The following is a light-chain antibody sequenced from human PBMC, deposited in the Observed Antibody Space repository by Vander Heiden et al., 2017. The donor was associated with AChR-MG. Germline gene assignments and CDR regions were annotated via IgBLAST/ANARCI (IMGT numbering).Light chain of an antibody. Sequence: EIVMTQSPATLSVSPGERATISCRASQSVSSNLAWYQQKPGQAPRLLIYGASTRATGIPARFSGSGYGTEFTLTISTLQSEDFAVYYCQQVNNWPQWTFGQGTKVEIK. CDR1: QSVSSN. CDR3: QQVNNWPQWT. V-gene: IGKV3-15*01. CDR2: GAS. J-gene: IGKJ1*01.